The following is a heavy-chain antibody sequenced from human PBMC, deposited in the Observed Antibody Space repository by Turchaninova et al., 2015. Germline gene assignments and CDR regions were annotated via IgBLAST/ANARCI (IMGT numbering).Heavy chain of an antibody. CDR3: AKDQGGDCSGGSCSLGS. CDR2: MSGGGGNT. Sequence: EXXXLEXXGGLVQPGXSXRPXXAASXXTFRNYAMNWVRQAPGEGLEWVSAMSGGGGNTYYADSVKGRFTISRDNSKNTLYLQMNSLRAEDSAVYYCAKDQGGDCSGGSCSLGSWGQGTLVTVSS. CDR1: XXTFRNYA. V-gene: IGHV3-23*01. D-gene: IGHD2-15*01. J-gene: IGHJ4*02.